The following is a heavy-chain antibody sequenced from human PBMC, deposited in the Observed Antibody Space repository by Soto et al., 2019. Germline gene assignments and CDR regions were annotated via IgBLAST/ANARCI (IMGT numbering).Heavy chain of an antibody. D-gene: IGHD3-10*01. V-gene: IGHV4-59*01. Sequence: QVQLQESGPGLVKPSETLSLTCTVSGGSISSYYWSWIRQPPGKGLEWIGYIYYSGSINYNPSLKSRFTISVDTSKNQFSLKLSSVTAADTAVYYCARVWGGAFDFWGQGTMVTVSS. J-gene: IGHJ3*01. CDR2: IYYSGSI. CDR1: GGSISSYY. CDR3: ARVWGGAFDF.